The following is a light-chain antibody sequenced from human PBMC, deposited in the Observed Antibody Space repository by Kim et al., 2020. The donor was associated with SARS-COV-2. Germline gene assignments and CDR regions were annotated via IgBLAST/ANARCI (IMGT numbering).Light chain of an antibody. CDR1: SNKVGDQG. CDR3: SAWDTSLTAWV. Sequence: RQTATLTCTGNSNKVGDQGAGWLQQHQGHPPKLLSYRNNSRPSGISERFSASRSGNIASLTITGLQADDGADYYCSAWDTSLTAWVFGGGTQLTVL. CDR2: RNN. J-gene: IGLJ3*02. V-gene: IGLV10-54*01.